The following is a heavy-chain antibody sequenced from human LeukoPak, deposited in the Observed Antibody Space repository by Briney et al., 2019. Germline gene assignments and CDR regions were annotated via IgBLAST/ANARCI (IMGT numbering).Heavy chain of an antibody. Sequence: EASVKVSCKASGYTFTGYYMHWVRQAPGQGLEWMGWINPNSGGTNYAQKFQGRVTMTRDTSINTAYMELSRLRSDDTAVYYCARGVLVYYYYYYMDVWGKGTTVTVSS. CDR1: GYTFTGYY. CDR3: ARGVLVYYYYYYMDV. V-gene: IGHV1-2*02. D-gene: IGHD6-6*01. CDR2: INPNSGGT. J-gene: IGHJ6*03.